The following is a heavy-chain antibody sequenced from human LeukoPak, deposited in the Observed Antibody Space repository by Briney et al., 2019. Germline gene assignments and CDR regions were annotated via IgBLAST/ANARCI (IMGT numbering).Heavy chain of an antibody. V-gene: IGHV3-30-3*01. J-gene: IGHJ3*02. Sequence: GGSLRLSCAASGFTFSSYAMHWVRQAPGKGLEWVAVISYDGSNKYYVDSVKGRFTISRDNSKNTLYLQMNGLRAEDTAVYYCAAIHPSIYCSSTSCYTNGAFDIWGQGTMVTVSS. CDR1: GFTFSSYA. D-gene: IGHD2-2*02. CDR3: AAIHPSIYCSSTSCYTNGAFDI. CDR2: ISYDGSNK.